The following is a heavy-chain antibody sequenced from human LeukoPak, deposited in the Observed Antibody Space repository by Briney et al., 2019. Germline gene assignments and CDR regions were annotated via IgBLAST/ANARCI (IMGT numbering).Heavy chain of an antibody. CDR2: ITWDGVTT. V-gene: IGHV3-43D*04. D-gene: IGHD1-26*01. J-gene: IGHJ4*02. CDR3: AKDMSVSLSRYSGSYPFDY. CDR1: GFTFDDYG. Sequence: GGSLRLSCAASGFTFDDYGMHWVRQAPGKGLEWVSLITWDGVTTYYADSVQGRFTISRDNSKNSLYLQMNSLRAEDTALYYCAKDMSVSLSRYSGSYPFDYWGQGTLVTVSS.